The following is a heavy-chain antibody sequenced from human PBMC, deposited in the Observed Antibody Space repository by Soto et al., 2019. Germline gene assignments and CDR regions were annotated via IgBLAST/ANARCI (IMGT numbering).Heavy chain of an antibody. D-gene: IGHD3-22*01. Sequence: QVQLVESGGGLVKPGGSLRLSCAASGFTFSDYYMSWIRQAPGKGLEWVSYISSSSSYTNYADSVKGRFTISRDNAKNSLYLQRNSLRAEDTAVYYCARMSSYDRADFDLWGRGTLVTVSS. J-gene: IGHJ2*01. V-gene: IGHV3-11*05. CDR1: GFTFSDYY. CDR2: ISSSSSYT. CDR3: ARMSSYDRADFDL.